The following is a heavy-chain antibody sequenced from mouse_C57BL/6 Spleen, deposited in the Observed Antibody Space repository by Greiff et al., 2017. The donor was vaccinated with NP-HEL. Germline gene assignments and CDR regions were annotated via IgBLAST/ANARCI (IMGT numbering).Heavy chain of an antibody. CDR1: GFTFSDYY. CDR2: INYDGSST. Sequence: EVKLMESEGGLVQPGSSMKLSCTASGFTFSDYYMAWVRQVPEKGLEWVANINYDGSSTYYLDSLKSRFIISRDNAKNILYLQMSSLKSEDTATYYCARDHYSNYMDYWGQGTSVTVSS. CDR3: ARDHYSNYMDY. V-gene: IGHV5-16*01. D-gene: IGHD2-5*01. J-gene: IGHJ4*01.